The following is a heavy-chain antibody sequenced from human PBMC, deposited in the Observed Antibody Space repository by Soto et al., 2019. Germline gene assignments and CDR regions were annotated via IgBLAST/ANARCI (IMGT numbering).Heavy chain of an antibody. D-gene: IGHD3-10*01. V-gene: IGHV4-34*01. CDR3: AKDRGYYGSGSYYRAQDYYYGMDV. J-gene: IGHJ6*02. Sequence: SETLSLTCAVHGGSFSGYYWDWIRQPPGKGLEWIGEVNHGGTSNYNPSLKSRAIISVDTSKNQFSLKLTSVTAEDTAVYYCAKDRGYYGSGSYYRAQDYYYGMDVWGQGTTVTVSS. CDR1: GGSFSGYY. CDR2: VNHGGTS.